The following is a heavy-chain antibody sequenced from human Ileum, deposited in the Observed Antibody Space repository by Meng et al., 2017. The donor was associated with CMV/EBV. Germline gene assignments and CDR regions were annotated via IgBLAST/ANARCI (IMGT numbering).Heavy chain of an antibody. J-gene: IGHJ4*02. CDR3: ARSGLRGIYVDY. D-gene: IGHD4-17*01. V-gene: IGHV4-4*07. CDR2: ISTGGSN. CDR1: VAFANNFY. Sequence: VLLPAQRPGPGNASDTLSLPCPVSVAFANNFYWSWIRQPAGKGLQWIGRISTGGSNNYNPSLKSRVTMSVDTSKKQFSLKLSSVTAADTAVYYCARSGLRGIYVDYWGQGTLVTVSS.